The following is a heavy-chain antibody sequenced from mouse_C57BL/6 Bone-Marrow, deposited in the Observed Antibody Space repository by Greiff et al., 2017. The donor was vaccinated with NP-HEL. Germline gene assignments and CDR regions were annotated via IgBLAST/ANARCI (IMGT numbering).Heavy chain of an antibody. CDR2: ISSGSSTI. CDR3: ARHPFAY. Sequence: EVHLVESGGGLVKPGGSLKLSCAASGFTFSDYGMHWVRPAPEKGLEWVAYISSGSSTIYYADTVKGRFTISRDNAKNTLFLQMTSLRSEDTAMYYCARHPFAYWGQGTLVTVSA. V-gene: IGHV5-17*01. CDR1: GFTFSDYG. J-gene: IGHJ3*01.